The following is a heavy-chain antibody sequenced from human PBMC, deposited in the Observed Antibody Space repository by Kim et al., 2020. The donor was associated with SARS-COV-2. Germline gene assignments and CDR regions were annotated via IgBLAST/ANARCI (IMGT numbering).Heavy chain of an antibody. V-gene: IGHV1-69*13. CDR3: ARDTGYSGYKPGARRWYFDL. J-gene: IGHJ2*01. D-gene: IGHD5-12*01. Sequence: SVKVSCKASGGTFSSYAISWVRQAPGQGLEWMGGIIPIFGTANYAQKFQGRVTITADESTSTAYMELSSLRSEDTAVYYCARDTGYSGYKPGARRWYFDLWGRGTLVTVSS. CDR2: IIPIFGTA. CDR1: GGTFSSYA.